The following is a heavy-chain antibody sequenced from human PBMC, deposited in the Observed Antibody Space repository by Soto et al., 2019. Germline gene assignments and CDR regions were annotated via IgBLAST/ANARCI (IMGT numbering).Heavy chain of an antibody. CDR1: GYSISSGYY. CDR3: SSFSFTMIVNY. V-gene: IGHV4-38-2*01. D-gene: IGHD3-22*01. Sequence: SETLSLTCAVSGYSISSGYYWGWIRQPPGKGLEWIGSIYHSGSTYYNPSLKSRVTISVDTSKNQFSLKLSSVTAADTAVYYCSSFSFTMIVNYWGQGALVTVSS. CDR2: IYHSGST. J-gene: IGHJ4*02.